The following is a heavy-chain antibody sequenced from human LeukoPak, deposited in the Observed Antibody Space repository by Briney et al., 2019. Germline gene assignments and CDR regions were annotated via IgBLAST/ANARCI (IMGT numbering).Heavy chain of an antibody. V-gene: IGHV4-4*07. CDR1: GGSISSYY. D-gene: IGHD5-24*01. J-gene: IGHJ6*03. CDR2: IYTSGST. CDR3: ARDFRDGRYYYYMDV. Sequence: PSETLSLTCTVSGGSISSYYWSWIRQPAGKGLEWIGRIYTSGSTNYNPSLKSRVTMSVDTSKNQFSLKLSSVTAADTAVYYCARDFRDGRYYYYMDVWGIGTTVTVSS.